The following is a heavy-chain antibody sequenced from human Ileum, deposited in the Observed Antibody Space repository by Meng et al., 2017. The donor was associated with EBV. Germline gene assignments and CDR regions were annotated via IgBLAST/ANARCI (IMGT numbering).Heavy chain of an antibody. CDR3: ARLRFAGGNPFDC. Sequence: QLQLQESGPGLVKPSETLSLTCTVSGGSIISSGYHWVWSRQPPGKGLEWIGSIYYSGGTFYNSSLKSRITISVDTSKNQFSLKMNSVTAADTAAYYCARLRFAGGNPFDCWGQGTLVTVSS. J-gene: IGHJ4*02. CDR1: GGSIISSGYH. V-gene: IGHV4-39*01. D-gene: IGHD2-8*02. CDR2: IYYSGGT.